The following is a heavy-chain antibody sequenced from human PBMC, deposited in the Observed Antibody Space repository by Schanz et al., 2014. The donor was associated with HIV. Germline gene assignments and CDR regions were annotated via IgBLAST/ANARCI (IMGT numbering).Heavy chain of an antibody. Sequence: AQLVESGGGVVQPGRSVRLSCAASGFTFSSLGMSWVRQAPGEGLEWVSGISEFGGSAWYADSVKGRFTISRDNSKNTLYLQMDSLRAEDTALYFCAKSTWVDNCGQGTLVTVSS. CDR2: ISEFGGSA. CDR1: GFTFSSLG. D-gene: IGHD2-2*01. V-gene: IGHV3-23*04. J-gene: IGHJ4*02. CDR3: AKSTWVDN.